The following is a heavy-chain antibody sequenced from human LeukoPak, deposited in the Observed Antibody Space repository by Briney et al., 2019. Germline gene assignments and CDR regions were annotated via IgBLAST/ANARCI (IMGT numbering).Heavy chain of an antibody. CDR1: GGSFSGYY. V-gene: IGHV4-34*01. CDR2: INHSGST. D-gene: IGHD6-19*01. J-gene: IGHJ4*02. Sequence: SETLSLTCAVYGGSFSGYYWSWIRQPPGKGLEWIGEINHSGSTNYNPSLKSRVTISVDTSKNQFSLKLSSVTAADTAVYYCARGRKAVAPYGDYRGQGTLVTVSS. CDR3: ARGRKAVAPYGDY.